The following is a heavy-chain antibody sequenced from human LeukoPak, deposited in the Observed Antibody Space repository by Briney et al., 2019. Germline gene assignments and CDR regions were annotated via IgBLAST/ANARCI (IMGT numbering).Heavy chain of an antibody. V-gene: IGHV3-30*02. D-gene: IGHD2-15*01. Sequence: GGSLRLSCAASGFTFSSYAMHWVRQAPGKGLEWVAFIRYDGSDKYYADSVKGRFTISRDNSKNKVHLQMNSLRAEDTAVYYCAKQGVVPNYYYIDVWGKGTTVTVSS. CDR2: IRYDGSDK. J-gene: IGHJ6*03. CDR3: AKQGVVPNYYYIDV. CDR1: GFTFSSYA.